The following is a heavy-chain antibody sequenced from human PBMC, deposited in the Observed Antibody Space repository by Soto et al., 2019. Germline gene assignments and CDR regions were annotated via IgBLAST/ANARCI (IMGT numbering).Heavy chain of an antibody. CDR2: ISAYNGNT. V-gene: IGHV1-18*01. D-gene: IGHD1-26*01. CDR3: ATSTPYSGSYFAVFFDY. CDR1: GYTFTSYG. J-gene: IGHJ4*02. Sequence: QIQLVQSGAEVKKPGASVKVSCKASGYTFTSYGISWVRQAPGQGLEWMGWISAYNGNTNYAQKLQGRVTMTTDTSTSTAYMELRSLRSDDTAVYYCATSTPYSGSYFAVFFDYWGQGTLVTVSS.